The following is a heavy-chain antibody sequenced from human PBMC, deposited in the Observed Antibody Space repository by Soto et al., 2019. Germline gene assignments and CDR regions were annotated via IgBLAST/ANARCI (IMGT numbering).Heavy chain of an antibody. CDR3: ARDRGAAAGIGYNWFDP. CDR1: GGSISSSNW. D-gene: IGHD6-13*01. V-gene: IGHV4-4*02. CDR2: IYHSGST. J-gene: IGHJ5*02. Sequence: PSETLFLTCAVSGGSISSSNWWSWVRQPPGKGLEWIGEIYHSGSTNYNPSLKSRVTISVDKSKNQFSLKLSSVTAADTAVYYCARDRGAAAGIGYNWFDPWGQGTLVTVSS.